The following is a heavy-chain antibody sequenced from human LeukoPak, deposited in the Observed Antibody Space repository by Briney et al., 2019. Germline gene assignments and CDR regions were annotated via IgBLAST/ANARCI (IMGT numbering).Heavy chain of an antibody. Sequence: PGGSLRLSCAASGLTVSSNCMSWVRQAPGKGLEWVSLIYSGGSTYYTDSVKGRFTISRDNSKNTLYLQMNSLRAEDTAVYYCARGEIDYDSKPSFYYYYMDVWGKGTTVTISS. CDR2: IYSGGST. J-gene: IGHJ6*03. CDR1: GLTVSSNC. CDR3: ARGEIDYDSKPSFYYYYMDV. V-gene: IGHV3-53*01. D-gene: IGHD3-22*01.